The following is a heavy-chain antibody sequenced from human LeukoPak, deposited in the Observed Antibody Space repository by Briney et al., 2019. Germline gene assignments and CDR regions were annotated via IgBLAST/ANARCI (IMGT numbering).Heavy chain of an antibody. CDR1: AFTFSSYG. D-gene: IGHD1-1*01. CDR3: ARCTTGKTFGSLREIKKSREIDY. J-gene: IGHJ4*02. Sequence: GGSLRLSCAASAFTFSSYGMSWVRQAPGKGLEWVSSISSSSSYIHYADSVRGRFTISRDNAKNSLFLQMNSLRGEDTAVYYCARCTTGKTFGSLREIKKSREIDYWGQGTLVTVSS. V-gene: IGHV3-21*01. CDR2: ISSSSSYI.